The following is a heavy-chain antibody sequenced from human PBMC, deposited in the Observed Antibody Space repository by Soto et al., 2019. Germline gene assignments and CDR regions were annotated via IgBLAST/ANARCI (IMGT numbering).Heavy chain of an antibody. CDR3: ASQPPGYGDYYFDY. D-gene: IGHD4-17*01. V-gene: IGHV3-7*01. CDR2: IKQDGSEK. Sequence: EVQLVESGGGLVQPGGSLRLSCAASGFTFSSYWMSWVRQAPGKGLEWVANIKQDGSEKYYVDSVKGRFTISSDNAKNSLELQMNSLRADDMAVYYCASQPPGYGDYYFDYWGQGTLVTVSS. CDR1: GFTFSSYW. J-gene: IGHJ4*02.